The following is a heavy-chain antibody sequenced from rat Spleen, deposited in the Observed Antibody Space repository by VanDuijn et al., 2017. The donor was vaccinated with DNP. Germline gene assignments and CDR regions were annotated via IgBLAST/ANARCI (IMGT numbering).Heavy chain of an antibody. CDR2: ILFDANGT. Sequence: EVHLVESGGGLVQPGRSLKLSCAASGFTFSDYNMAWVRQAPKKGLEWVATILFDANGTYYGDSVKGRFTISRDNAKSTLYLQMDSLRSEDTATYYCARHQWTLYFDYWGQGVMVTVSS. D-gene: IGHD3-2*01. CDR3: ARHQWTLYFDY. J-gene: IGHJ2*01. CDR1: GFTFSDYN. V-gene: IGHV5-7*01.